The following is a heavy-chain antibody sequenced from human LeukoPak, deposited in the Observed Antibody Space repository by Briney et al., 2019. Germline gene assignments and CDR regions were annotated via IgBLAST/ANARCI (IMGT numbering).Heavy chain of an antibody. CDR3: ARIGYSSSSFDY. V-gene: IGHV3-7*03. Sequence: GGSLRLSCAASGFTFSSYAMHWVRQAPGKGLEWVANIKQDGSTKYYLDSVKGRLTVSRDNAKNSVFLQINSLRAEDTAIYYCARIGYSSSSFDYWGQGTLVTVSS. CDR1: GFTFSSYA. J-gene: IGHJ4*02. CDR2: IKQDGSTK. D-gene: IGHD6-6*01.